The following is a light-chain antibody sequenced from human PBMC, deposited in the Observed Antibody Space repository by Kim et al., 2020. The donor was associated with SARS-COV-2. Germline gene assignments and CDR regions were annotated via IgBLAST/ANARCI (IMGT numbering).Light chain of an antibody. V-gene: IGLV1-44*01. CDR1: SSNIGTNT. J-gene: IGLJ2*01. CDR2: SNN. Sequence: GQRVTISCSGSSSNIGTNTVNWYQQLPGTAPKLLIYSNNQRPSGVPDRFSGSKSGTSASLAISGLQSEDETDYYCAAWDDSLNGVVIGGGTQLTVL. CDR3: AAWDDSLNGVV.